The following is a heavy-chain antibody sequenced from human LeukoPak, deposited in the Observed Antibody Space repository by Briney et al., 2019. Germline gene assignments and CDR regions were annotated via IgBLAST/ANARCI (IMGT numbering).Heavy chain of an antibody. D-gene: IGHD5-12*01. CDR3: ARDPRHWLPQYYFDY. CDR1: GFSFSSYA. CDR2: LSYDGSNK. J-gene: IGHJ4*02. V-gene: IGHV3-30-3*01. Sequence: GRSLRLSCAASGFSFSSYAIHWVRQAPGKGLEWVAVLSYDGSNKYDADSVKGRFTISRDNSKNTLYLQMNSLRAEDTAMYYCARDPRHWLPQYYFDYWGQGTLVTVSS.